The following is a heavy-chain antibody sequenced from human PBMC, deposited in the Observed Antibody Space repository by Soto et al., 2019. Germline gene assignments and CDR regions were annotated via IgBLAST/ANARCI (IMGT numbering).Heavy chain of an antibody. CDR2: INPTTGLT. CDR1: GGTFSSYA. D-gene: IGHD2-8*01. V-gene: IGHV1-69*10. CDR3: ARALRNGYFYGMDI. J-gene: IGHJ6*02. Sequence: SVKVSCKASGGTFSSYAISWVRQAPGQGLEWMGVINPTTGLTSNAQKFQGRITMTSDTSSSTAYMELSSLRSEDTAVYYCARALRNGYFYGMDIWGQGTTVTV.